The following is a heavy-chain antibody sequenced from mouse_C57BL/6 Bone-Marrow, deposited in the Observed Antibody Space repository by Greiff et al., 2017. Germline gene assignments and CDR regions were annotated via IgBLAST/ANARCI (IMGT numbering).Heavy chain of an antibody. CDR1: GYSFTDYN. CDR3: AKALIYFYSEYSFDY. D-gene: IGHD1-1*01. Sequence: EVKLQESGPELVKPGASVKISCKASGYSFTDYNMNWVKQSNGKSLEWIGVINPNFGTTSYNQKFKGKATLTVDQSSSTAYMQLNSLTSEDSAVYYSAKALIYFYSEYSFDYWGQGTTLTVSS. V-gene: IGHV1-39*01. CDR2: INPNFGTT. J-gene: IGHJ2*01.